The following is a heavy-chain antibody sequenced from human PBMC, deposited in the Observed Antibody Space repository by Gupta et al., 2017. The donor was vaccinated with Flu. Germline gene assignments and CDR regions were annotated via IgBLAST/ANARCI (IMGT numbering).Heavy chain of an antibody. CDR1: GGSISSSSYY. Sequence: QLQLQESVPGLVKPSETLSLTCTVSGGSISSSSYYWGWIRQPPGKGLEWIGSIYYSGSTYYNPSLKSRVTISVDTSKNQFSLKLNSVTAADTAVYYCARHSPPYGSGYYTPQLLGVGFDPWGQGTLVTVSS. V-gene: IGHV4-39*01. D-gene: IGHD3-3*01. J-gene: IGHJ5*02. CDR2: IYYSGST. CDR3: ARHSPPYGSGYYTPQLLGVGFDP.